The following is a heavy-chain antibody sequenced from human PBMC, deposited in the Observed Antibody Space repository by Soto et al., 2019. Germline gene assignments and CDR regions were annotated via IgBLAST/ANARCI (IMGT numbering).Heavy chain of an antibody. CDR3: AADSSNYHGNPFDF. CDR1: GGSTSNGAHY. J-gene: IGHJ4*02. V-gene: IGHV4-61*08. D-gene: IGHD3-22*01. CDR2: FYYSGIT. Sequence: AQPPSLTCTVTGGSTSNGAHYWSCIRQPPGKGLEWIGYFYYSGITNYNPSLKSRVTISVDTSKTQFSLKLSSVTAADTAVYYCAADSSNYHGNPFDFWGQGTLVTV.